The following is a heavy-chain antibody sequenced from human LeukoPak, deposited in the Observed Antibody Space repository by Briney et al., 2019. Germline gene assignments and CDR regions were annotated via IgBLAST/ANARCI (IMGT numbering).Heavy chain of an antibody. D-gene: IGHD5-18*01. J-gene: IGHJ4*02. CDR1: GGTSTSYA. CDR2: IIPIFGTA. CDR3: ARDSYGYLRGNFDY. Sequence: GASVKVSCKASGGTSTSYAISWVRQAPGQGLEWMGGIIPIFGTANYAQKFQGRVTITADESTSTAYMELSSLRSEDTAAYYCARDSYGYLRGNFDYWGQGTLVTVSS. V-gene: IGHV1-69*01.